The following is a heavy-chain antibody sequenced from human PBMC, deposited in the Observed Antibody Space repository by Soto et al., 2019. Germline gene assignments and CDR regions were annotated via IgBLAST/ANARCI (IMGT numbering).Heavy chain of an antibody. CDR3: AKDLGYSLFAMGGGMDV. CDR2: IGSSGGST. Sequence: EVQLLESGGGLGQPGGSLRLSCAASGSTFTRYPMAWVRQAPGKGLEWVSGIGSSGGSTYYADSVKGRFTISRDNSKNALYLQMNRLRDEDTAVYYCAKDLGYSLFAMGGGMDVWGRGTTVTVSS. J-gene: IGHJ6*02. CDR1: GSTFTRYP. D-gene: IGHD3-3*02. V-gene: IGHV3-23*01.